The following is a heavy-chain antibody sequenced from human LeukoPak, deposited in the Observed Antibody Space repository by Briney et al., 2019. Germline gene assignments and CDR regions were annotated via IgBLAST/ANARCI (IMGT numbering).Heavy chain of an antibody. CDR1: GFTFSSYS. V-gene: IGHV3-21*01. CDR3: ARARTMYSSGWYQVVNFDY. Sequence: GGSLRLSCAASGFTFSSYSMNWVRQAPGKGLEWVSSISSSSSYINYADSVKGRFTISRDNAMNSLYLQMNSLRAEDTAVYYCARARTMYSSGWYQVVNFDYWGQGTLVTVSS. J-gene: IGHJ4*02. D-gene: IGHD6-19*01. CDR2: ISSSSSYI.